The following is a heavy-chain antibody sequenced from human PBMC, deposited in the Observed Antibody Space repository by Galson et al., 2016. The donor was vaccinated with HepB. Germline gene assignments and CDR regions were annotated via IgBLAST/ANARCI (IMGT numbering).Heavy chain of an antibody. D-gene: IGHD2-8*01. CDR1: GFTFSNFS. CDR3: VRVETCTDGSCNSYFFDY. CDR2: TSYDGNKR. Sequence: SLRLSCAASGFTFSNFSMHWVRQAPGKGLDWVAVTSYDGNKRFYTDSVQGRFTISRDNSKNTLYLQMNSLSAEDTGVYYCVRVETCTDGSCNSYFFDYWGRGTLVTVSS. J-gene: IGHJ4*02. V-gene: IGHV3-30*04.